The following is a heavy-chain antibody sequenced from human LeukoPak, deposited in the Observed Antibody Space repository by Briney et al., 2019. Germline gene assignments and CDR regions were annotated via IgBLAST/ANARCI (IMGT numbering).Heavy chain of an antibody. J-gene: IGHJ6*04. D-gene: IGHD3-10*01. CDR3: ARDRVTMVRGVSYYYGMDV. Sequence: SETLSLTCAVSGYSISSGYYWGWIRQPPGKGLEWIGSIYHSGSTYYNPSLKSRVTISVDTSKNQFSLKLSSVTAAGTAVYYCARDRVTMVRGVSYYYGMDVWGKGTTVTVSS. CDR2: IYHSGST. V-gene: IGHV4-38-2*02. CDR1: GYSISSGYY.